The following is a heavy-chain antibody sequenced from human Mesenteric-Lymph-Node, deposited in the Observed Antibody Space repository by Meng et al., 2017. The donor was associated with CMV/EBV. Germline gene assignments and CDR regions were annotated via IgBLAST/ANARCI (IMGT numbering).Heavy chain of an antibody. CDR2: INSDGSNI. V-gene: IGHV3-74*01. CDR1: GFTFRNAW. J-gene: IGHJ4*02. D-gene: IGHD3-22*01. CDR3: ARDRYYDSSGFDY. Sequence: SGFTFRNAWMNWVRQAPGKGLEWVGRINSDGSNIIYADSVKGRFTISRDNAKNTLYLQMNSLRAEDTAVYYCARDRYYDSSGFDYWGQGALVTVSS.